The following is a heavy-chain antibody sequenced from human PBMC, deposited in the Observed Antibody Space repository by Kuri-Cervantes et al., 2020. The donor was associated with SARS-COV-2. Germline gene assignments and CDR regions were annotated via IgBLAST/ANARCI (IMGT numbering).Heavy chain of an antibody. CDR2: IYHSGST. CDR1: GYSISGSYY. D-gene: IGHD6-13*01. CDR3: ARRDSSSWAIDY. J-gene: IGHJ4*02. V-gene: IGHV4-38-2*02. Sequence: SETLSLTCSVSGYSISGSYYWGWIRQPPGKGQEWIGSIYHSGSTYYNPYLKSRVTMSVDTSKNQFSLKLSSVTAVDTAVYYCARRDSSSWAIDYWGQGTLVTVSS.